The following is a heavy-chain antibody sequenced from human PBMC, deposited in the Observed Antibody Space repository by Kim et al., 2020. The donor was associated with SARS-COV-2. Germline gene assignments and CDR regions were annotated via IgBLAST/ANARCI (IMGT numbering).Heavy chain of an antibody. CDR2: IYPGDSDT. V-gene: IGHV5-51*01. CDR1: GYSFTSYW. J-gene: IGHJ4*02. CDR3: ARRRAGATGRDYFDY. Sequence: GESLKISCKGSGYSFTSYWIGWVRQMPGKGLEWMGIIYPGDSDTRYSPSFQGQVTISADKSISTAYLQWSSLKASDTAMYYCARRRAGATGRDYFDYWGQGTLVTVSS. D-gene: IGHD1-26*01.